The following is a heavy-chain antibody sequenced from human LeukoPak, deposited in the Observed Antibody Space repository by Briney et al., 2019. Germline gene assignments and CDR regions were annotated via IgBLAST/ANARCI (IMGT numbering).Heavy chain of an antibody. Sequence: GGSLRLSCAASGFTFSSNYMSWVRQAPGKGLEWVSVIYSGGSTYYADSVKGRFTISRDNSKSTLYLQMNSLRAEDTAVYYCARVASAAHFDYWGQGTLVTVSS. D-gene: IGHD2-2*01. CDR3: ARVASAAHFDY. J-gene: IGHJ4*02. V-gene: IGHV3-53*01. CDR1: GFTFSSNY. CDR2: IYSGGST.